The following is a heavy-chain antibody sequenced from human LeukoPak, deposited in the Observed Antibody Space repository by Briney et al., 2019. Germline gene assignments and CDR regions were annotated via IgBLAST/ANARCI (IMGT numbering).Heavy chain of an antibody. D-gene: IGHD5-24*01. V-gene: IGHV3-23*01. Sequence: GGSLRLSCAASGFTFSSYAMSWVRQAPGKGLEWVSAISGSGGSTYYADSVKDRFTISRDNSKNTLYLQMNSLRAEDTAVYYCARSPPHFRWLHRGYFGYWGQGTLVTVSS. CDR2: ISGSGGST. CDR1: GFTFSSYA. CDR3: ARSPPHFRWLHRGYFGY. J-gene: IGHJ4*02.